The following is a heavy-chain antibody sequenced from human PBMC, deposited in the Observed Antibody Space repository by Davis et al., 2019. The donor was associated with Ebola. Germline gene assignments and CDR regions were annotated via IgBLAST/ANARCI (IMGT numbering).Heavy chain of an antibody. CDR3: ARVGLDRTVVFDI. CDR2: IYYSGST. D-gene: IGHD3-22*01. J-gene: IGHJ3*02. V-gene: IGHV4-39*07. CDR1: DGSISSYY. Sequence: PSETLSLTCTVSDGSISSYYWGWIRQPPGKGLEWIGIIYYSGSTYYNPSLKSRVTISVDTSKNQFSLKLSSVTAADTAVYYCARVGLDRTVVFDIWGQGTMVTVSS.